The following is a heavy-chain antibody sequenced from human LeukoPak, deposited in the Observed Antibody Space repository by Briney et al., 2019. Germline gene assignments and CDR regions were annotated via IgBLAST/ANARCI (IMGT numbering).Heavy chain of an antibody. CDR2: INHSGST. CDR3: ARGLGNRPDY. CDR1: GYSISTGYY. D-gene: IGHD1-14*01. Sequence: SETLSLTCTVSGYSISTGYYWDWIRQPPGKGLEWIGEINHSGSTNYNPSLKSRVTISVDTSKNQFSLKLSSVTAADTAVYYSARGLGNRPDYWGQGTLVTVSS. J-gene: IGHJ4*02. V-gene: IGHV4-38-2*02.